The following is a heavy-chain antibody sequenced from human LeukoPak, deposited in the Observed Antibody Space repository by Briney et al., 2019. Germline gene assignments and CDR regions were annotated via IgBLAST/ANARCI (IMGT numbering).Heavy chain of an antibody. J-gene: IGHJ4*02. CDR2: IYYSGST. V-gene: IGHV4-39*01. CDR1: GGSISSSSYY. D-gene: IGHD6-19*01. Sequence: SETLSLTCTVSGGSISSSSYYWGWIRQPPGRGLEWIGSIYYSGSTYYNPSLKSRVTISVDTSKNQFSLKLSSVTAADTAVYYCASLEYSSGWTDYWGQGTLVTVSS. CDR3: ASLEYSSGWTDY.